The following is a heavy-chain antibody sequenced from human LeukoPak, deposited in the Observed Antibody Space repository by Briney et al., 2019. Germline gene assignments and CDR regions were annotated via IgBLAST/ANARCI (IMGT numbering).Heavy chain of an antibody. CDR1: GFTFSDYY. Sequence: GGSLRLSCAASGFTFSDYYMSWIRQAPGKGLEWVSYISSSGGTVYYADSVKGRFTISRDNARNSLDLEMNSLRVEDTALYYCARESDDYGDYGPDPLDYWGQGTLVTVSS. V-gene: IGHV3-11*01. CDR3: ARESDDYGDYGPDPLDY. J-gene: IGHJ4*02. D-gene: IGHD4-17*01. CDR2: ISSSGGTV.